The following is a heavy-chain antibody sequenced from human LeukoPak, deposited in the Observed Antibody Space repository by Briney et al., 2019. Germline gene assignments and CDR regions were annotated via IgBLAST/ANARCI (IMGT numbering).Heavy chain of an antibody. CDR1: GGPFSGYY. J-gene: IGHJ4*02. D-gene: IGHD1-26*01. Sequence: PSETLSLTCAVYGGPFSGYYWSWIRQPPGKGLEWIGEINHSGSTNYNPSLKSRVTISVDTSKDQFSLKLSSVTAADTAVYYCARGQNSGSSPIDYWGQGTLVTVSS. CDR3: ARGQNSGSSPIDY. CDR2: INHSGST. V-gene: IGHV4-34*01.